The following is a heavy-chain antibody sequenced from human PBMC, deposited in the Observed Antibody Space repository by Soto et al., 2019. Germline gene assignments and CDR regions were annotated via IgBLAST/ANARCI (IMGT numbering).Heavy chain of an antibody. V-gene: IGHV3-30*18. CDR1: GFTFSRFG. CDR2: ISYDGINK. CDR3: AKERIVVAGTEWFDP. Sequence: QVQLVESGGGVVQPGRSLRLSCSASGFTFSRFGMHWVRQAPGKGPEWVAMISYDGINKFYSDSVKGRFTISRDNSKNTLYLQMSSLRVEDTAVYYCAKERIVVAGTEWFDPWGQGTLVTASS. J-gene: IGHJ5*02. D-gene: IGHD6-19*01.